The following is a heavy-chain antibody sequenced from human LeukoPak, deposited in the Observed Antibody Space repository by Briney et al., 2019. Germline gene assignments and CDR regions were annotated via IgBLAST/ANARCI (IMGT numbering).Heavy chain of an antibody. D-gene: IGHD6-19*01. CDR1: GFTFSTYS. J-gene: IGHJ3*02. CDR3: ARDYSSGWYGGAFDI. V-gene: IGHV3-48*04. Sequence: GGSLRLSCAASGFTFSTYSMNWVRQAPGKGLEWVSFISTGSSTIYYADSAEGRFTISRDNAKNSLYLQMNSLRAEDTAVYYCARDYSSGWYGGAFDIWGQGAMVSVSS. CDR2: ISTGSSTI.